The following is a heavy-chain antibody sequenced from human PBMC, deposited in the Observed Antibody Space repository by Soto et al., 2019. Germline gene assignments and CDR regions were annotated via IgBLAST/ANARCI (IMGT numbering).Heavy chain of an antibody. CDR3: SRPPVGCA. D-gene: IGHD1-26*01. J-gene: IGHJ1*01. Sequence: WGWIRQPPGKGLEWIASIYYSGSTFYNPSLKSRGTISLDTSKNQFSLKLSSVTAADTAVFYVSRPPVGCAWGQGTLVPVS. CDR2: IYYSGST. V-gene: IGHV4-39*01.